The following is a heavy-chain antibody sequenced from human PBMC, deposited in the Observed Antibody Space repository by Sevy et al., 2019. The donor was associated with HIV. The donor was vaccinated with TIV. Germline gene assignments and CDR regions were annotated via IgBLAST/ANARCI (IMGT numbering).Heavy chain of an antibody. J-gene: IGHJ4*02. CDR3: AQDGKDSGWSSGGDY. CDR2: ISGSGGST. V-gene: IGHV3-23*01. Sequence: RGYLRLSCAASGFTFSSYAMSWVRQAPGKGLEWVSAISGSGGSTYYADSVKGRFTFSRYNSKNTLYLQINSLRAEDAAVYYCAQDGKDSGWSSGGDYWGQGTLVTVSS. CDR1: GFTFSSYA. D-gene: IGHD6-13*01.